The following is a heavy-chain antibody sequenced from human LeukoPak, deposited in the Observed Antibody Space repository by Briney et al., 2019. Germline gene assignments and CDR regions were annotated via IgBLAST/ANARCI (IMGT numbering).Heavy chain of an antibody. D-gene: IGHD1-26*01. V-gene: IGHV1-69*04. CDR2: IIPILGIA. Sequence: ASVKVSCKASGGTFSSYAISWVRQAPGQGLEWMGRIIPILGIANYAQKFQGRVTITADKSTSTAYMELSSLRSEDTAVYYCARDRQVVGASNWFDPWGQGTLVTVSS. CDR1: GGTFSSYA. J-gene: IGHJ5*02. CDR3: ARDRQVVGASNWFDP.